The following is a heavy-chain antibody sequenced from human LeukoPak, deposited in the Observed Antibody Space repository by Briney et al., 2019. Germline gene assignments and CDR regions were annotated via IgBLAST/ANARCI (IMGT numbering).Heavy chain of an antibody. J-gene: IGHJ4*02. D-gene: IGHD3-10*01. CDR2: ISAYNGNT. Sequence: ASVKVSCKASGHTFTSYGISWVRQAPGQGLEWMGWISAYNGNTNYAQKLQGRVTMTTDTSTSTAYMELRSLRSEDTAVYYCANEVSGLRGVTGGFFDYWGQGTLVTVSS. V-gene: IGHV1-18*01. CDR1: GHTFTSYG. CDR3: ANEVSGLRGVTGGFFDY.